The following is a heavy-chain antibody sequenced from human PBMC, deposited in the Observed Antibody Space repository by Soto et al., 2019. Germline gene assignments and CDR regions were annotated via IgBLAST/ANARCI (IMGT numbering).Heavy chain of an antibody. CDR2: ISDSGGST. Sequence: GGSLRLSCAASGFTFSSYSMNWVRQAPGKGLEWVSGISDSGGSTYYADSVKGRFTISRDNSRNTLYLQMNSLRVEDTAIYYCAKRRYCGSTRCYSFDYWGQGTLVTVSS. D-gene: IGHD2-2*01. CDR3: AKRRYCGSTRCYSFDY. V-gene: IGHV3-23*01. CDR1: GFTFSSYS. J-gene: IGHJ4*02.